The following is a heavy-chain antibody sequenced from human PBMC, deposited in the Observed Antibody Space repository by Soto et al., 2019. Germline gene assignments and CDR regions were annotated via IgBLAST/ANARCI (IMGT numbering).Heavy chain of an antibody. CDR2: LSYTGST. V-gene: IGHV4-30-4*01. CDR1: GGPVRDAFSY. CDR3: ARELEGGVFDI. J-gene: IGHJ3*02. Sequence: KASETLSLTCTVSGGPVRDAFSYWTWIRQPPGKGPEWMGYLSYTGSTYYNPSLRNRATISVDGSSNLLSLRLSSVTAADTAVYYCARELEGGVFDIWGRGTLVTVSS. D-gene: IGHD2-8*02.